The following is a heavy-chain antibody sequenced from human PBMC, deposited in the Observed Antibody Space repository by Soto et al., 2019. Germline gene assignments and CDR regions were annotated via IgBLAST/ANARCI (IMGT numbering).Heavy chain of an antibody. CDR2: ISYDGSNK. V-gene: IGHV3-30*18. Sequence: GGSLRLSCAASGFTFSSYGMHWVRQAPGKGLEWVAVISYDGSNKYYADSVKGRFTISRDNSKNTLYLQMNSLRAEDTAVYYCAKEYCSGGSCYPFDYWGQGTLVTVSS. CDR1: GFTFSSYG. J-gene: IGHJ4*02. CDR3: AKEYCSGGSCYPFDY. D-gene: IGHD2-15*01.